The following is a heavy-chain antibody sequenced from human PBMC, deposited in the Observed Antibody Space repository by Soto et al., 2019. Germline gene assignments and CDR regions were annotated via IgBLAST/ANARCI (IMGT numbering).Heavy chain of an antibody. Sequence: GESLKISCNGSGYTFTDYWIGWVRQLPGKGLEWMGIIYPGDSDTRYSPSFQGQVTITADKSTSTAYLQWNTLKASDTAMYYCARQAAIAVAAAFDYWGQGTLVTVSS. J-gene: IGHJ4*02. CDR1: GYTFTDYW. CDR2: IYPGDSDT. D-gene: IGHD6-19*01. V-gene: IGHV5-51*01. CDR3: ARQAAIAVAAAFDY.